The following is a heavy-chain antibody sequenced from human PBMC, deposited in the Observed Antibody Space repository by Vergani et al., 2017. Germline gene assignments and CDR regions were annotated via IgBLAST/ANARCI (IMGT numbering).Heavy chain of an antibody. D-gene: IGHD2-15*01. CDR2: IIPIFGIA. V-gene: IGHV1-69*17. J-gene: IGHJ6*02. CDR1: GGTFSSYA. Sequence: QVQLLQSGAEVKKPGSSVKVSCKASGGTFSSYAISWVRQAPGQGLEWMGGIIPIFGIANYAQKFQGRVTITADKSTSTAYMELSSLRSEDTAVYYCARDSGYCSGGSCYNYYYYYGMDVWGQGP. CDR3: ARDSGYCSGGSCYNYYYYYGMDV.